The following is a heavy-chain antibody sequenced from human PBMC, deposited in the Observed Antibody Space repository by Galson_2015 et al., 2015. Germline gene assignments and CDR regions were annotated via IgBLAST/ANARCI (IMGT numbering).Heavy chain of an antibody. CDR2: IYYSGST. CDR1: GGSISSSSYY. V-gene: IGHV4-39*01. Sequence: SETLSLTCTVSGGSISSSSYYWGWIRQPPGKGLEWIGSIYYSGSTYYNSSLKSRVTISVDTSKNQFSLKLSSVTAADTAVYYCARYALYCSSGSCYSGYFDYWGQGTLVTVSS. CDR3: ARYALYCSSGSCYSGYFDY. D-gene: IGHD2-15*01. J-gene: IGHJ4*02.